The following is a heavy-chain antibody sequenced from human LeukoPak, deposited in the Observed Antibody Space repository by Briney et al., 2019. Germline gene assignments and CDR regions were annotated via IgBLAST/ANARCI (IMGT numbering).Heavy chain of an antibody. CDR2: IHHDGRI. V-gene: IGHV4/OR15-8*01. D-gene: IGHD3-16*02. CDR1: GGSIDSTNW. CDR3: ARSHDHLWGNYPDY. J-gene: IGHJ4*02. Sequence: SETLSLTCDVSGGSIDSTNWWNWVRQPPGKGLEWIGEIHHDGRINYNPSLKSRVTLSVDKSKNQFSLRLNSVTAADTAMYYCARSHDHLWGNYPDYWGQGTLVTV.